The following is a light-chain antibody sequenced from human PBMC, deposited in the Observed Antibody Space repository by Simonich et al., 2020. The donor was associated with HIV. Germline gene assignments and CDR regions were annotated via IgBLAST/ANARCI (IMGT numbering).Light chain of an antibody. CDR1: QSVSRN. Sequence: EIVMTQSPATLSVSPGERATLSCRASQSVSRNLVWYQQKSGQAPRLLIYGASTRAPGIPARFSGRGSGTEFTLTISSLQPEDFATYYCQQSYSTPLTFGGGTKVEIK. V-gene: IGKV3-15*01. CDR3: QQSYSTPLT. J-gene: IGKJ4*01. CDR2: GAS.